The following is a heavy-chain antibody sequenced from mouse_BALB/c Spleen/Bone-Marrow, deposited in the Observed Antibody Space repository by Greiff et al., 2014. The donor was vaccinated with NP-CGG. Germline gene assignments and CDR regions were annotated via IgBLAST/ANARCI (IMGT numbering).Heavy chain of an antibody. V-gene: IGHV5-4*02. CDR2: ISDGGSYT. CDR1: GFTFSDYY. Sequence: EVKLVESGGGLVKPGGSLKLSCAASGFTFSDYYMYWVRQTPEKRLEWVATISDGGSYTYYPDSVKGRFTISRDNAKNNLYLQLSSLKSEDTAMYYCARGPHDDDMDYWGQGTSVTVPS. D-gene: IGHD2-3*01. J-gene: IGHJ4*01. CDR3: ARGPHDDDMDY.